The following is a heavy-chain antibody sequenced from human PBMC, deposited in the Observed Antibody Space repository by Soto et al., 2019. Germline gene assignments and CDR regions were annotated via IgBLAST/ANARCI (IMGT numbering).Heavy chain of an antibody. J-gene: IGHJ4*02. V-gene: IGHV4-59*01. Sequence: ASETLSLTCTVSGGSISSSYWSWIRQPPGKRLEWIGYISDSGSTHYNPSLKSRVTISVDTSKNQFSLKLTSVTAADTAVYYCARDKGSGSYSRWGQGTLVTVS. CDR1: GGSISSSY. CDR2: ISDSGST. CDR3: ARDKGSGSYSR. D-gene: IGHD1-26*01.